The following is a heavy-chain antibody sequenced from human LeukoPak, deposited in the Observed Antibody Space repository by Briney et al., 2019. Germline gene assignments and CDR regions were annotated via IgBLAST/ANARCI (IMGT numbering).Heavy chain of an antibody. CDR2: IYYSGST. Sequence: SETLSLTCTVSGGSISSSSYYWGWIRQPPGKGLEWIGSIYYSGSTYYNPSLKSRVTISVDTSKNQFSLKLSSVTAADTAVYYCARGLTLSSYYFDYWGQGTLVTVSS. D-gene: IGHD6-6*01. V-gene: IGHV4-39*07. J-gene: IGHJ4*02. CDR3: ARGLTLSSYYFDY. CDR1: GGSISSSSYY.